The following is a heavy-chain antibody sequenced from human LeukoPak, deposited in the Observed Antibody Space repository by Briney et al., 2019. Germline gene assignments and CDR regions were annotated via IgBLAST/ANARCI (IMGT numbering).Heavy chain of an antibody. D-gene: IGHD2-21*02. CDR2: IWYDGSYK. V-gene: IGHV3-33*08. CDR1: GFTFSNYG. J-gene: IGHJ4*02. Sequence: TGGSLRLSCAASGFTFSNYGMHWVRQAPGKGLEWVAVIWYDGSYKYYADSVKGRFSISRDSSKNTLYLQMNSLRAEDTAVYYCARDPARSYCGGDCYSEFDYWGQGTLVTVSS. CDR3: ARDPARSYCGGDCYSEFDY.